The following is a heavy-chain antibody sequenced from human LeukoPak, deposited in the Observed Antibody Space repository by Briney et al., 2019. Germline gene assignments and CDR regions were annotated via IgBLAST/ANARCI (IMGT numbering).Heavy chain of an antibody. CDR3: AKDYAVGSIDY. D-gene: IGHD3-16*01. J-gene: IGHJ4*02. V-gene: IGHV3-23*01. Sequence: GGSLRLSCAASGFTFSGFAMSWLRQAPGKGLEWVSSISRSGESTFYADSVRGRFTISRDNSKNTVSLQMESLRAEDTALYYCAKDYAVGSIDYWGQGTLVTVSS. CDR2: ISRSGEST. CDR1: GFTFSGFA.